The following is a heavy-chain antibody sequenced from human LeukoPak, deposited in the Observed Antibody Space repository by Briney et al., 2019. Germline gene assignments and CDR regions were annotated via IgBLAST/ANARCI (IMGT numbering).Heavy chain of an antibody. CDR2: ISSSGSTI. Sequence: GRSLRLSCAASGFTFSSYEMNWVRQAPGKGLEWVSYISSSGSTIYYADSVKGRFTISRDNAKNSLYLQMNSLRAEDTAVYYCARDSAAFYYYYYMDVWGKGTTVTISS. D-gene: IGHD6-13*01. CDR1: GFTFSSYE. J-gene: IGHJ6*03. V-gene: IGHV3-48*03. CDR3: ARDSAAFYYYYYMDV.